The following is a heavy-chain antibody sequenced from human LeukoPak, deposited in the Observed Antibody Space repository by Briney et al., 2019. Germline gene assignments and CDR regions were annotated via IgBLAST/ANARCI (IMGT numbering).Heavy chain of an antibody. CDR3: ARDVTIFGVVAGAFDY. J-gene: IGHJ4*02. V-gene: IGHV1-69*06. CDR2: IIPIFGTA. D-gene: IGHD3-3*01. Sequence: GASVKVSCKASGGTFSSYAISWVRQAPGQGLEWMGRIIPIFGTANYAQKFQGRVTITADKSTSTAYMELSSLRFEDTAVYYCARDVTIFGVVAGAFDYWGQGTLVTVSS. CDR1: GGTFSSYA.